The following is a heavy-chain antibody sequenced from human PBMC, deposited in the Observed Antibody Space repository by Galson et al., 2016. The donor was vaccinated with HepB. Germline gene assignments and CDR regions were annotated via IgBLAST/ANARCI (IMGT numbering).Heavy chain of an antibody. CDR3: ARTRTVFGGVITGGWFDP. CDR2: IIPIFGTA. V-gene: IGHV1-69*06. CDR1: GGTFSSYA. Sequence: QSGAEVKKPGASVKVSCKASGGTFSSYAISWVRQAPGQGLEWMGGIIPIFGTANYAQKFQGRVTITADKSTSTAYMELSSLRSEDTAVYYCARTRTVFGGVITGGWFDPWGQGTLVTVSS. D-gene: IGHD3-3*01. J-gene: IGHJ5*02.